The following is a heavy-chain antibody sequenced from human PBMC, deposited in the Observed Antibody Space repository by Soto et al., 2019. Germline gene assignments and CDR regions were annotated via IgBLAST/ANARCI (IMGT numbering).Heavy chain of an antibody. Sequence: GGSLRLSCAASGFTFSSYGRHWVRQAPGKGLEWVAVISYDGSNKYYADSVKGRFTISRDNSKNTLYLQMNSLRAEDTAVYYCAKDRVGSGFDYWGQGTMVTVYS. CDR1: GFTFSSYG. J-gene: IGHJ4*02. CDR2: ISYDGSNK. CDR3: AKDRVGSGFDY. V-gene: IGHV3-30*18. D-gene: IGHD6-19*01.